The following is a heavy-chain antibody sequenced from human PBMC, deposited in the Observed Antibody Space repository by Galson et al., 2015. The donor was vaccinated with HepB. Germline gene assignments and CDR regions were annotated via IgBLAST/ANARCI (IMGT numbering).Heavy chain of an antibody. D-gene: IGHD3-10*01. CDR2: ISDNGSHK. J-gene: IGHJ4*02. CDR1: GFTFSNYA. CDR3: ARDNFHYYGSGSYGLQDY. Sequence: SLRLSCAASGFTFSNYAMHWVRQAPGKGLEWVAVISDNGSHKYYADCVKGLFTISRDNSKNTLYLQMSSLRTEDTAVYFCARDNFHYYGSGSYGLQDYWGQGTLVTVSS. V-gene: IGHV3-30*03.